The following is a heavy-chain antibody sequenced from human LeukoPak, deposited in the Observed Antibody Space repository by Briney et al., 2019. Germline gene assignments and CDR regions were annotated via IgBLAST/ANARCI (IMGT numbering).Heavy chain of an antibody. CDR2: IRYDGSNK. CDR1: GFTFSSYG. Sequence: GGSLRLSCAASGFTFSSYGMHWVRQAPGKGLEWVAFIRYDGSNKYYADSVKGRFTISRDNSKNTLYLQMDSLRAEDTAVYYCSKDGRGYSGYDLYYLDHWGQGTLVTVSS. J-gene: IGHJ4*02. V-gene: IGHV3-30*02. CDR3: SKDGRGYSGYDLYYLDH. D-gene: IGHD5-12*01.